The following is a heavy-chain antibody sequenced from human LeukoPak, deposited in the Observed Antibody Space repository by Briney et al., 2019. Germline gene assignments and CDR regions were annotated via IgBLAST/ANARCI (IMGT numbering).Heavy chain of an antibody. CDR2: INHSGST. Sequence: SETLSLTCAVYGGSFSGYYWSRIRQPPGKGLEWIGEINHSGSTNYNPSLKSRVTISVDTSKNQFSLKLSSVTAADTAVYYCASRYCSSTSCYYSWFDLWGQGTLVTVSS. CDR1: GGSFSGYY. V-gene: IGHV4-34*01. J-gene: IGHJ5*02. D-gene: IGHD2-2*01. CDR3: ASRYCSSTSCYYSWFDL.